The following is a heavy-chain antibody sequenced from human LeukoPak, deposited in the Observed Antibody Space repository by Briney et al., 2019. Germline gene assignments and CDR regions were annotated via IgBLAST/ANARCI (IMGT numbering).Heavy chain of an antibody. Sequence: PGGSLGLSCAASGFTFSSYGMNWVRQAPGKGLEWVSGIGVGGTTYYADSVKGRFTISRDTSKNTLYLQMNSLRAEDTAVYYCAKTQGYYDCWGQGTLVTVSS. V-gene: IGHV3-23*01. CDR3: AKTQGYYDC. J-gene: IGHJ4*02. D-gene: IGHD3-22*01. CDR1: GFTFSSYG. CDR2: IGVGGTT.